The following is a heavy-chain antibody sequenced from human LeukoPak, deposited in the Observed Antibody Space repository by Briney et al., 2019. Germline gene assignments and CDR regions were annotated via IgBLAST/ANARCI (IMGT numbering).Heavy chain of an antibody. D-gene: IGHD4-23*01. CDR2: VSGNGYSAEAT. Sequence: GGSLRLSCAASGFIFSTYTMSWVRQAPGKGLEWVSSVSGNGYSAEATYYADSVKGRFSISSDDSKNTMYLEMTSLRVEDTALYFCAKRGGNSRGTYFDYWGHGILVTVSA. V-gene: IGHV3-23*01. J-gene: IGHJ4*01. CDR1: GFIFSTYT. CDR3: AKRGGNSRGTYFDY.